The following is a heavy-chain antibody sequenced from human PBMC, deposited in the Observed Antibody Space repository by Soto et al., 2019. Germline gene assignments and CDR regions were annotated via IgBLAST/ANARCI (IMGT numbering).Heavy chain of an antibody. J-gene: IGHJ6*02. Sequence: SVKVSCKASGYTFTGYYMHWVRQAPGQGLEWMGWINPNSGGTNYAQKFQGWVTMTRDTSISTAYMELSRLRSDDTAVYYCARDGYSSSWYHHYGMDVWGQGTTVTVSS. CDR3: ARDGYSSSWYHHYGMDV. CDR1: GYTFTGYY. V-gene: IGHV1-2*04. D-gene: IGHD6-13*01. CDR2: INPNSGGT.